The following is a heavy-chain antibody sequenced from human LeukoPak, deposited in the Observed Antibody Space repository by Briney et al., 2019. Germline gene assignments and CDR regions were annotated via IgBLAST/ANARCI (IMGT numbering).Heavy chain of an antibody. CDR1: GFTFSSYA. D-gene: IGHD6-19*01. CDR3: ANTGIAVGVDY. CDR2: ISYDGSNK. Sequence: PGGSLRLSCAASGFTFSSYAMHWVRQAPGKGLEWVAVISYDGSNKYYADSVKGRFTISRDNSKNTLYLQMNSLRAEDTAVYYCANTGIAVGVDYWGQGTLVTVSS. J-gene: IGHJ4*02. V-gene: IGHV3-30*04.